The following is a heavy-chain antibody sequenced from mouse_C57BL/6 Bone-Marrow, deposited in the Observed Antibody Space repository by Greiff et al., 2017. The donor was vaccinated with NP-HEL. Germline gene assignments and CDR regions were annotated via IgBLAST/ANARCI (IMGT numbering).Heavy chain of an antibody. CDR1: GYAFSSYW. CDR2: IDPSDSYT. D-gene: IGHD1-1*01. CDR3: ARKAYYGRSYEFAY. V-gene: IGHV1-50*01. Sequence: QVQLQQSGAELVKPGASVKISCKASGYAFSSYWMQWVKQRPGQGLEWIGEIDPSDSYTNYNQKFKGKATLTVDTSSSTAYMQLSSLTSDDSAVYYCARKAYYGRSYEFAYWGQGTLVTVSA. J-gene: IGHJ3*01.